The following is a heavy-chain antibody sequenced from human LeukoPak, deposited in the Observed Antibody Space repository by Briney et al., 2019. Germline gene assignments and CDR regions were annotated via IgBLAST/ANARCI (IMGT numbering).Heavy chain of an antibody. CDR1: GYTFTSYY. J-gene: IGHJ4*02. V-gene: IGHV1-46*01. CDR2: INPSGGST. CDR3: ARYYYDSSGYYYYYFDY. D-gene: IGHD3-22*01. Sequence: ASVKVSCKASGYTFTSYYMHWVRQAPGQGLEWMGIINPSGGSTSYAQKFQGRVTMTRDTSTSTVYMELSSLRSEDTAVYYCARYYYDSSGYYYYYFDYWGQGTLVTVSS.